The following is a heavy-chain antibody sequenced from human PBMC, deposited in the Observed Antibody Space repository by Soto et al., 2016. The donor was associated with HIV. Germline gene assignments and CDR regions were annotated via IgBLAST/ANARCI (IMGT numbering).Heavy chain of an antibody. CDR3: ARDPSNTSGRYAFFDS. CDR2: ISCYNGDT. CDR1: GYTFNHHG. V-gene: IGHV1-18*01. J-gene: IGHJ4*02. Sequence: QVQMVQSGAEVEKPGASVRVSCKTFGYTFNHHGISWVRQAPGQGLEWMGWISCYNGDTHYAQKLQGRLTMTTDTSTSTAYMELRSLTSDDTAVYYCARDPSNTSGRYAFFDSWGQGTLVTVSS. D-gene: IGHD6-19*01.